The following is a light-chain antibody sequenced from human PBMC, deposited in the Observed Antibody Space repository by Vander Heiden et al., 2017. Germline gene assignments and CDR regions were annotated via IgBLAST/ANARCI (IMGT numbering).Light chain of an antibody. J-gene: IGLJ2*01. Sequence: SVLTPPPLASWTPGQRVPTSCSWNRSNNGSNYVYWYQQNPGTAPKFLIYRDSQRPSGVRDRFSASKSATSAALAISGLRSEDEDTYYCSAWDDSLNGVFFGGGTKVTVL. CDR2: RDS. CDR1: RSNNGSNY. V-gene: IGLV1-47*01. CDR3: SAWDDSLNGVF.